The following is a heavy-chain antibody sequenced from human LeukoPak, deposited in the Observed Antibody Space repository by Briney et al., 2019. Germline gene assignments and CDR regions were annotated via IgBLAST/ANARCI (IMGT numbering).Heavy chain of an antibody. D-gene: IGHD6-13*01. CDR2: TYYRSKWYN. CDR3: AKDVSKAAAGTGRRPPPHYDY. Sequence: SQTLSLTCAISGDSVSSNSAAWNWIRQSPSRGLEWLGRTYYRSKWYNDYAVSVKSRITINPDTSKNQFSLQLNFVTPEDTAVYYCAKDVSKAAAGTGRRPPPHYDYWGQGTLVTVSS. J-gene: IGHJ4*02. V-gene: IGHV6-1*01. CDR1: GDSVSSNSAA.